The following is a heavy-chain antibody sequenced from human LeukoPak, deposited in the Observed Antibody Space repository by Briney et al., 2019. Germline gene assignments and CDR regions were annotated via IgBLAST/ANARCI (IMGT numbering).Heavy chain of an antibody. Sequence: ASVRVSCTASGYSFTSYPINWGRQAPGQGLEWMGWIATNTGNLTYAQGFTGRFVFSLDTSVSTAYLQISSLKAEDTAVYYCARAVFGDLDYWGQGTLVSVSS. V-gene: IGHV7-4-1*02. CDR2: IATNTGNL. CDR3: ARAVFGDLDY. CDR1: GYSFTSYP. D-gene: IGHD4-17*01. J-gene: IGHJ4*02.